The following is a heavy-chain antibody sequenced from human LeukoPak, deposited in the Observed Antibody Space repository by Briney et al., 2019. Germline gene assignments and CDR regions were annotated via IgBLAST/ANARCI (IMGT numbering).Heavy chain of an antibody. Sequence: KPSENLFPTCTGSGGSITSYYWNWIRQPARKGLEYIWRIYTSGNTNYNPSLKSRVTMSVDTSKNQFSLKLSSVTAADTAVYYCARRGGSGSYYPPFDYWGQGTLVTVSP. CDR2: IYTSGNT. V-gene: IGHV4-4*07. CDR1: GGSITSYY. J-gene: IGHJ4*02. D-gene: IGHD3-10*01. CDR3: ARRGGSGSYYPPFDY.